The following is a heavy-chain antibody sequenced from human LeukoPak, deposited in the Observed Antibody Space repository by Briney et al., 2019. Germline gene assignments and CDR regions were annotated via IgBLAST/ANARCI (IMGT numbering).Heavy chain of an antibody. V-gene: IGHV1-46*01. D-gene: IGHD3-10*01. Sequence: GASVNVSCKASGYTFTSYYMHWVRQAPGQGLEWMGIINPSGGSTTYAQKFRGRVTMTRDTSTSTVYMELSSLRSEDTAVYYCARDHEYYYGSGSYYPGGCDYWGQGTLVTVSS. J-gene: IGHJ4*02. CDR1: GYTFTSYY. CDR2: INPSGGST. CDR3: ARDHEYYYGSGSYYPGGCDY.